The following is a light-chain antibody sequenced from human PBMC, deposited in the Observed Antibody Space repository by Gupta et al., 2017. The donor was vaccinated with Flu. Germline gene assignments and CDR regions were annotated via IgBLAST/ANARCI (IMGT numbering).Light chain of an antibody. CDR3: QVEGGSQNT. V-gene: IGKV3-20*01. Sequence: EIVLTQSPGTLSLSPGERATLSCRASQSVSSNFLAWYQQKPALPPRLLIYGASGRATGVPDRFSGSESGTDFTLTISRLEPEVFAVYYCQVEGGSQNTFGQGTKLEI. CDR1: QSVSSNF. J-gene: IGKJ2*01. CDR2: GAS.